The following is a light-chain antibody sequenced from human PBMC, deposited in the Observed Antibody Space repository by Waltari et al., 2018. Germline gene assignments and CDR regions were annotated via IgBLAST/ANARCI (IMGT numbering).Light chain of an antibody. CDR3: LLHFGGDQLV. V-gene: IGLV7-43*01. CDR2: GST. CDR1: TGAVAGDFY. Sequence: QTVVTQEPSLTVSPGGTVTLTCASSTGAVAGDFYPSWFQQMPGQAPRALLFGSTNKYSWTPARCSGSLRGGKAALTLSGAQPEDEADYYCLLHFGGDQLVFGGGTKLTVL. J-gene: IGLJ3*02.